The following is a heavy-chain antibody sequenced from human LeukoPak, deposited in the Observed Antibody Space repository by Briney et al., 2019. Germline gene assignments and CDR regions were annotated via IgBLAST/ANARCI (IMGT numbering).Heavy chain of an antibody. CDR1: GGSISSYY. Sequence: SETLSLTCTVSGGSISSYYWSWIRQPPGKGLEWIGYIYYSGSTNYNPSLKSRVTISVDTSKNQFSLKLSSVTAADTAVYYCARGEYISGWYYFDYWGQGTLVTVSS. CDR3: ARGEYISGWYYFDY. J-gene: IGHJ4*02. V-gene: IGHV4-59*01. D-gene: IGHD6-19*01. CDR2: IYYSGST.